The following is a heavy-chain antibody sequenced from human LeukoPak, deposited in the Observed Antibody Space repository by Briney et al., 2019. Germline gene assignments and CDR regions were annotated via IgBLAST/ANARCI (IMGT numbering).Heavy chain of an antibody. CDR2: IYSGGNA. CDR3: ARDGRGDAYG. Sequence: GGSLRLSCAASGFTVSSNYMRWVRQPPGRGLEWVSLIYSGGNAYYADSVKGRFTISRDNSKNTLYLQMNNLRAEDTAMYYCARDGRGDAYGWGQGTLVTVSS. J-gene: IGHJ4*02. CDR1: GFTVSSNY. D-gene: IGHD5-24*01. V-gene: IGHV3-53*01.